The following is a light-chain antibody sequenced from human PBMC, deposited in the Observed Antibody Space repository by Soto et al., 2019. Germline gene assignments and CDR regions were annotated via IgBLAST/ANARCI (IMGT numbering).Light chain of an antibody. CDR1: QRVGGR. CDR2: DAS. Sequence: EIVLTQSPATLSLSPGERATLSCRASQRVGGRLAWYQQRPGQSPRLLIYDASNRATGIPARFTGSGSGTDFTLTIISLEPEDFALYFCQQRYNWPPMFTFGQGTKLEIK. J-gene: IGKJ2*01. V-gene: IGKV3-11*01. CDR3: QQRYNWPPMFT.